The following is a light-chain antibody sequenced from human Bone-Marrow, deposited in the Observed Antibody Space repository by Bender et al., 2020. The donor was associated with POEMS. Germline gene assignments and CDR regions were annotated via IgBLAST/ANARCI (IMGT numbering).Light chain of an antibody. V-gene: IGLV1-44*01. J-gene: IGLJ3*02. CDR1: SISRNP. CDR3: STWDDRLNAWL. Sequence: QSVLTQPPSASGTPGQRVTISCSGGSISRNPINWYQQLPGTAPRLVIYADDRRPSGVPNRFSASKSGSSASLAISGLQSEDAADYYCSTWDDRLNAWLFGGGTKLTV. CDR2: ADD.